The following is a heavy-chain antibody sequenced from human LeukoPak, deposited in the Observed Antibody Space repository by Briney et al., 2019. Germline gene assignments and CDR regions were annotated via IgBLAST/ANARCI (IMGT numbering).Heavy chain of an antibody. D-gene: IGHD4-17*01. V-gene: IGHV1-18*01. Sequence: ASVKVSCKASGYTFTSYGISWVRQAPGQGLEWMGWISAYNGNTNNAQKLQGRVTMTTDTSTSTAYMELRSLRSDDTAVYYCAREEEGYGVHDAFDIWGQGTMVTVSS. CDR3: AREEEGYGVHDAFDI. J-gene: IGHJ3*02. CDR1: GYTFTSYG. CDR2: ISAYNGNT.